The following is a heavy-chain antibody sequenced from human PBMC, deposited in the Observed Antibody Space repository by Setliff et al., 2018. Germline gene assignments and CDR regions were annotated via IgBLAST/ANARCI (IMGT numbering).Heavy chain of an antibody. J-gene: IGHJ1*01. D-gene: IGHD3-22*01. CDR2: ISYSGAT. CDR3: ARHASSYSDRSGYYYEIGYFRH. CDR1: GGSISSYS. Sequence: SETLSLTCTVSGGSISSYSWSWIRQPPGKGLQWIGYISYSGATNYSPSLKSRVTISVDTSKNQFSLRLNSVTAADTAVYYCARHASSYSDRSGYYYEIGYFRHWGQGTLVTV. V-gene: IGHV4-59*08.